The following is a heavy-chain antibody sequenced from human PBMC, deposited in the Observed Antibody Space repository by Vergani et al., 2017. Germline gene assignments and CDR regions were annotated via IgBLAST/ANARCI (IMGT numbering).Heavy chain of an antibody. CDR2: IYYSGST. V-gene: IGHV4-59*13. CDR3: ARDLDGAGDIDY. CDR1: RGSISSYY. D-gene: IGHD1-26*01. J-gene: IGHJ4*02. Sequence: QVQLQESRPGLVKPSETLSLTCPVPRGSISSYYCSWSRQPPGTGLEWIGYIYYSGSTHYNPPLKSRVTISVDTSKNQFSLKLSSVTAADRAVYYCARDLDGAGDIDYGGQGRLGTVSS.